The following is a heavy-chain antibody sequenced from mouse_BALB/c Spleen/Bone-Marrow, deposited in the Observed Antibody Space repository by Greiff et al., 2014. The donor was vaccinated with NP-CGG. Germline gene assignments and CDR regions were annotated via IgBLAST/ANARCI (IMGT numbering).Heavy chain of an antibody. Sequence: VQLKESGTVLARPGASVKMSCKASGYTFTSYWMHWVKQRPGQGLEWIGAIYPGNSDTSYNQKFKGKAKLTAVTSTSTAYMELSSLTNEDSAVYYCTKTTAATGYFDVWGAGTTVTVSS. D-gene: IGHD1-2*01. CDR3: TKTTAATGYFDV. CDR2: IYPGNSDT. CDR1: GYTFTSYW. V-gene: IGHV1-5*01. J-gene: IGHJ1*01.